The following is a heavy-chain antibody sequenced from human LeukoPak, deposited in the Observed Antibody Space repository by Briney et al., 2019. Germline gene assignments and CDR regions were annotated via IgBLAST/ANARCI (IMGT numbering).Heavy chain of an antibody. CDR3: ARIYDDSSGYYEMDY. V-gene: IGHV3-21*01. CDR2: ISSSSSYI. J-gene: IGHJ4*02. Sequence: GGSLRLSCAASGFTFSSYSMNWVRQAPGKGLEWVSSISSSSSYIYYADSVKGRFTISRDNAKSSLYLQMNSLRAEDTAVYYCARIYDDSSGYYEMDYWGQGTLVTVSS. D-gene: IGHD3-22*01. CDR1: GFTFSSYS.